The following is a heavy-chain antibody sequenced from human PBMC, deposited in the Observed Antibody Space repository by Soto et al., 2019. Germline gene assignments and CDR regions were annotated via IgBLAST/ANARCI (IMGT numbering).Heavy chain of an antibody. CDR2: IIPIFGTA. J-gene: IGHJ6*02. CDR3: AGTRRDYYYYGMDV. Sequence: ASVKVSCKASGGTFSSYAISWVRQAPGQGLEWMGGIIPIFGTANYAQKFQGRVTITADESTSTAYMELSSLRSEDTAVYYCAGTRRDYYYYGMDVWGQGTTVTVSS. V-gene: IGHV1-69*13. D-gene: IGHD1-1*01. CDR1: GGTFSSYA.